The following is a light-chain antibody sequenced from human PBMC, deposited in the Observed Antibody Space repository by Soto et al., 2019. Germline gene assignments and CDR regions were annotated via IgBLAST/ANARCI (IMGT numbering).Light chain of an antibody. CDR1: SSDVGSYNL. CDR2: EVS. V-gene: IGLV2-23*02. CDR3: CSYAGSSTYV. Sequence: QSALTQPASVSGSPGQSITISCTGTSSDVGSYNLVSWYQQHPGKAPKLMIYEVSKRPSGVSNRSSGSKSGNTASLTISGLQAEEEADYYCCSYAGSSTYVFGPGTKV. J-gene: IGLJ1*01.